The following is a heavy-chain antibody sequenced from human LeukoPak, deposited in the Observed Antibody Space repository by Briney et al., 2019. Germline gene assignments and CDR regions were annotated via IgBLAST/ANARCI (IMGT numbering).Heavy chain of an antibody. D-gene: IGHD6-13*01. CDR2: INPNSGGT. V-gene: IGHV1-2*02. J-gene: IGHJ6*02. CDR3: ARLFSSWYEEGRYYYYYGMDV. CDR1: GYTFTGYY. Sequence: GASAKVSCKASGYTFTGYYMHWVRQAPGQGLEWMGWINPNSGGTNYAQKFQGRVTMTRDTSISTAYMELSRLRSDDTAVYYCARLFSSWYEEGRYYYYYGMDVWGQGTTVTVSS.